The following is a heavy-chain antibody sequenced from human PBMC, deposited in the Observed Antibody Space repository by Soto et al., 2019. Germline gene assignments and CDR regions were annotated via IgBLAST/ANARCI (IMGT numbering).Heavy chain of an antibody. D-gene: IGHD3-3*01. J-gene: IGHJ6*02. V-gene: IGHV1-8*01. CDR3: ARNTICGVATYGMDV. CDR2: MNPNSGNT. CDR1: GYTFTSYD. Sequence: GASVKVSCEASGYTFTSYDINWVRQATGQGLEWMGWMNPNSGNTGYAQKFQGRVTMTRNTAISTANMELSSLRSEDTAVYYCARNTICGVATYGMDVWGQGTTVTVSS.